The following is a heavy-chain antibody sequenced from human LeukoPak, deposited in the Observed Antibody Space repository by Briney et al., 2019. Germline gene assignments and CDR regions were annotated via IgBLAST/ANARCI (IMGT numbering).Heavy chain of an antibody. Sequence: SETLSLTCTVSGGSISSSSYYWGWLRQPPGKGLEWIGSIYYTGSTYYNPSLKSRVSISVDTSKNQFSLQLSSVTAADTAVYYCARDIEEYDDFRSASVHYMDVWGKGTTVTVSS. D-gene: IGHD3-3*01. CDR1: GGSISSSSYY. V-gene: IGHV4-39*02. CDR3: ARDIEEYDDFRSASVHYMDV. J-gene: IGHJ6*03. CDR2: IYYTGST.